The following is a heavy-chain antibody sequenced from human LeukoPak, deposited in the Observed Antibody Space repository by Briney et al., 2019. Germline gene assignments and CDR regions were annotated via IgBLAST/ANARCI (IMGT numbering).Heavy chain of an antibody. CDR2: IIPIFGTA. CDR3: ARGLTYDFWSGYYWNGFDY. D-gene: IGHD3-3*01. V-gene: IGHV1-69*01. J-gene: IGHJ4*02. CDR1: GGTFSSYA. Sequence: SVKVSCKASGGTFSSYAISWLRQAPGQGLEWMGGIIPIFGTANYAQKFQGRVTITADESTSTAYMELSSLRSEDTAVYYCARGLTYDFWSGYYWNGFDYWGQGTLVSVSS.